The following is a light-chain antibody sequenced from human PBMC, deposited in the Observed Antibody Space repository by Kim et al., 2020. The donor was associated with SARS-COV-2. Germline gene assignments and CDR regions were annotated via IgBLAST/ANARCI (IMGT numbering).Light chain of an antibody. CDR2: NKH. CDR3: HSRDSSGNHLV. J-gene: IGLJ3*02. Sequence: SSELTQDPAVSVALGQTVRITCQGDSLRSYYASWYQQKPGQAPILVIYNKHNRPSGIPDRFSGSSSGDTASLTITGAQAEDEADYFCHSRDSSGNHLVFVGGTQLTVL. V-gene: IGLV3-19*01. CDR1: SLRSYY.